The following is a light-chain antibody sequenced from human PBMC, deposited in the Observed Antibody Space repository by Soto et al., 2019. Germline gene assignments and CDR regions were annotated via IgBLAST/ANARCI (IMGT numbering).Light chain of an antibody. CDR2: DAS. CDR3: LQDYNYPPT. J-gene: IGKJ1*01. V-gene: IGKV1-33*01. CDR1: QDISNS. Sequence: DIQMTQSPSSLSASVGDRVTISCQASQDISNSLNWYQQKPGKAPKLLIYDASNLETGVPSRFSGSGSGTDFTLTISSLQPEDFATYYCLQDYNYPPTFGQGTKVDIK.